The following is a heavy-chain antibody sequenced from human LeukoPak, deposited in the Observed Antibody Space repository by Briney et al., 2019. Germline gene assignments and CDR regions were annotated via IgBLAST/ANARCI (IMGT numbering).Heavy chain of an antibody. CDR2: INPNSGGT. J-gene: IGHJ6*02. CDR1: GYTFTGYY. D-gene: IGHD6-13*01. V-gene: IGHV1-2*02. CDR3: ASPAAGSPYYYYGMDV. Sequence: ASVKVSCKASGYTFTGYYMHWVRQAPGQGLEWIGWINPNSGGTNYAQRFQGRVTMTRDTSISTAYMELSRLRSDDTAVYYCASPAAGSPYYYYGMDVWGQGTTVTVSS.